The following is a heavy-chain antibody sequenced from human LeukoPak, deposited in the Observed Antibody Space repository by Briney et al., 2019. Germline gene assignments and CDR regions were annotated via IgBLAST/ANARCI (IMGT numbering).Heavy chain of an antibody. CDR3: ARGPPGRVYDSSKKGLFDP. CDR2: INPSGTST. D-gene: IGHD3-22*01. Sequence: ASVKVSCKASEYTFTGYYMHWVRQAPGQGLEWMGIINPSGTSTTYAQKFQGRVTMTIDTSTSTVYMELSSLRSEDTAMYYCARGPPGRVYDSSKKGLFDPWGQGTLVTVSS. V-gene: IGHV1-46*01. J-gene: IGHJ5*02. CDR1: EYTFTGYY.